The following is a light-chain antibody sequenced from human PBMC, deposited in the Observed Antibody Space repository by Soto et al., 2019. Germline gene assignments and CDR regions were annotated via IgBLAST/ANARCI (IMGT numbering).Light chain of an antibody. CDR3: QQRSNWPLP. CDR2: DAS. J-gene: IGKJ4*01. CDR1: QSVSSY. V-gene: IGKV3-11*01. Sequence: EIVLTQSPATLSLSPGERATLSCRASQSVSSYLAWYQQKPGQAPRLLIYDASNRATGIPARFSGSGSGTDFNLTISRLEPEDFAVYYCQQRSNWPLPFGGGTKVEIK.